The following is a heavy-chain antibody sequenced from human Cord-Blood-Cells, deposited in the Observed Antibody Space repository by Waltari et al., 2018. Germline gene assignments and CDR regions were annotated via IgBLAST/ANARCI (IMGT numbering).Heavy chain of an antibody. Sequence: QVQLQESGPGLVKPSETLSLTCTVSGGSISSYYWSWIRQPAGKGLEWIGRIYTSGSNNYNPSLKGRGARSVDTSKNQFSLKLSSVTAADTAVYYCARAYSGSYYYYYMDVWGKGTTVTVSS. D-gene: IGHD1-26*01. J-gene: IGHJ6*03. CDR2: IYTSGSN. V-gene: IGHV4-4*07. CDR3: ARAYSGSYYYYYMDV. CDR1: GGSISSYY.